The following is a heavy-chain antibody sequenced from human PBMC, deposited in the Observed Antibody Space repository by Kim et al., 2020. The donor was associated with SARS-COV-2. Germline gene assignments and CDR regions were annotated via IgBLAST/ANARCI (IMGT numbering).Heavy chain of an antibody. CDR2: ISGSGGST. Sequence: GGSLRLSCAASGFTFSSYAMSWVRQAPGKGLEWVSAISGSGGSTYYADSVKGRFTISRDNSKNTLYLQMNSLRAEDTAVYYCAKTKRYNWNQSSLPDYWGQGTLVTVSS. CDR1: GFTFSSYA. V-gene: IGHV3-23*01. CDR3: AKTKRYNWNQSSLPDY. D-gene: IGHD1-20*01. J-gene: IGHJ4*02.